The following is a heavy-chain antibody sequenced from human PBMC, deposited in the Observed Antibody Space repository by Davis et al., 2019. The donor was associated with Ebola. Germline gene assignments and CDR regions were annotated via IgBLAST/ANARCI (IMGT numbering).Heavy chain of an antibody. CDR3: ARDRERGGWYPKNIDY. D-gene: IGHD6-19*01. V-gene: IGHV3-7*01. Sequence: GGSLRLSCAAPGFTFSSYWMSWVRQAPGKGLEWVANIKQDGSEKYYVESVKGRFTISRDNAKNSLYLQMNSLRAEDTAVYYCARDRERGGWYPKNIDYWGQGTLVTVSS. CDR1: GFTFSSYW. J-gene: IGHJ4*02. CDR2: IKQDGSEK.